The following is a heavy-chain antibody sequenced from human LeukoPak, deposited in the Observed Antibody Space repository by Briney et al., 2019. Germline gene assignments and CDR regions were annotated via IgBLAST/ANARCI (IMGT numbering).Heavy chain of an antibody. V-gene: IGHV2-5*01. CDR2: IYWNDDK. CDR3: AHQYISHPEAFDY. CDR1: GFSLITSASEVG. D-gene: IGHD1-1*01. J-gene: IGHJ4*02. Sequence: KESGPTLVKPTQTLTLTCTFSGFSLITSASEVGVGWIRQPPGKALEWLALIYWNDDKRYSPSLKSRLTITKDTSKNQVVLTMTNMDPVDTATYYCAHQYISHPEAFDYWGQGTLVTVSS.